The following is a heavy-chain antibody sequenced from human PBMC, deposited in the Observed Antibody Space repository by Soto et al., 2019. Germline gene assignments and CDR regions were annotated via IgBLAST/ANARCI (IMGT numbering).Heavy chain of an antibody. D-gene: IGHD3-10*01. J-gene: IGHJ4*02. CDR3: AKGALLWFGEPFDY. CDR2: ISYDGSNK. Sequence: GGPLRLSCAASGFTFSSYGRHWVRQAPGKGLEWVAVISYDGSNKYYADSVKGRFTISRDNSKNTLYLQMNSLRAEDTAVYYCAKGALLWFGEPFDYWGQGTLVTVS. V-gene: IGHV3-30*18. CDR1: GFTFSSYG.